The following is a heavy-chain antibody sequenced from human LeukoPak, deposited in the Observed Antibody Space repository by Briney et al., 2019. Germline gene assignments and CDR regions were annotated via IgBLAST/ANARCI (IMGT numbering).Heavy chain of an antibody. CDR2: IIPILGIA. V-gene: IGHV1-69*04. CDR3: ARDGDYGDYSWFDP. J-gene: IGHJ5*02. Sequence: SVKVSCRASGGTFSSYAISWVRQAPGQGLEWMGRIIPILGIANYAQKFQGRVTITADKSTSTAYMELSSLRSEDTAVYYCARDGDYGDYSWFDPWGQGTLVTVSS. CDR1: GGTFSSYA. D-gene: IGHD4-17*01.